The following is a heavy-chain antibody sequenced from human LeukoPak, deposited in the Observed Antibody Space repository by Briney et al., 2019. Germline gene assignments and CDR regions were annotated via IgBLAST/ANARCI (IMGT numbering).Heavy chain of an antibody. V-gene: IGHV4-59*01. CDR2: IYYSGST. CDR3: ARRGSGWYENWFDP. CDR1: GGSISSYY. Sequence: PSETLSLTCTVSGGSISSYYWSWIRQPPGKGPEWIGYIYYSGSTNYNPSLKSRVTISVDTSKNQFSLKLSSVTAADTAVYYCARRGSGWYENWFDPWGQGTLVTVSS. D-gene: IGHD6-19*01. J-gene: IGHJ5*02.